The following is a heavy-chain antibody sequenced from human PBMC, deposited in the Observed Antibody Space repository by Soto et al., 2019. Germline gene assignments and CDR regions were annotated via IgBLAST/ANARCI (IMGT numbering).Heavy chain of an antibody. CDR2: ISYDGSNK. J-gene: IGHJ6*02. D-gene: IGHD1-26*01. Sequence: GGSLRLSCAASGFTFSSYAMHWVRQAPGKGLEWVAVISYDGSNKYYADSVKGRFTISRDNSKNTLYLQMNSRRAQDTAVYYCARDHIVGATLYYYGMDVWGQGTTVTVAS. CDR3: ARDHIVGATLYYYGMDV. CDR1: GFTFSSYA. V-gene: IGHV3-30-3*01.